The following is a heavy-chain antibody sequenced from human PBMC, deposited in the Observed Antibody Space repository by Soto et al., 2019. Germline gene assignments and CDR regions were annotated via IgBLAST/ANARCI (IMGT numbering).Heavy chain of an antibody. D-gene: IGHD3-9*01. CDR2: IYYSGST. CDR3: ARDHYVYDILTGYGYYYGMDV. CDR1: GGSISSGDYY. Sequence: PSEPLSLTCTVSGGSISSGDYYWSWIRQPPGKGLEWIGYIYYSGSTYYNPSLKSRVTISVDTSKNQFSLKLSSVTAADTAVYYCARDHYVYDILTGYGYYYGMDVWGQGTTVT. J-gene: IGHJ6*02. V-gene: IGHV4-30-4*01.